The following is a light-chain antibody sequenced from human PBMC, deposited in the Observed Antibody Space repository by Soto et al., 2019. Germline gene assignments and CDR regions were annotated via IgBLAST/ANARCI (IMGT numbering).Light chain of an antibody. J-gene: IGLJ1*01. Sequence: SYELTQPPSVSVAPGQTARITCGGTNIGSKSVHWYQQKPGQAPVLVVYDDSDRPSGIPGRFSGSNAGNTATLTISRVEAGDEADYYCQVWDSSSDHPVFGTGTKLTVL. V-gene: IGLV3-21*02. CDR1: NIGSKS. CDR2: DDS. CDR3: QVWDSSSDHPV.